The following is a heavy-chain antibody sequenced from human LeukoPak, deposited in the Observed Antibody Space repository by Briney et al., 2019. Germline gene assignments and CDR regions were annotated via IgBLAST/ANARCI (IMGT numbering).Heavy chain of an antibody. Sequence: SETLSLTCAVYGGSFSGYYWSWIRQPPGKGLEWIGEINHSGSTNYNPSLKSRVTISVDTSKNQFSLKLSSVTAADTAVYYCARLRNGFTGNYWGQGTLVTVSS. V-gene: IGHV4-34*01. CDR1: GGSFSGYY. CDR2: INHSGST. D-gene: IGHD1-1*01. CDR3: ARLRNGFTGNY. J-gene: IGHJ4*02.